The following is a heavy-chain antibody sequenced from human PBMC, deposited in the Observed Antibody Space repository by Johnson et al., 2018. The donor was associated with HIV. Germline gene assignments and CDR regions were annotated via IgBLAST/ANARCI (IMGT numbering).Heavy chain of an antibody. CDR2: ISYDGSNK. D-gene: IGHD6-13*01. Sequence: VESGGGVVQPGRSLRLSCAASGFTFSSYGMHWVRQAPGKGLEWVTVISYDGSNKYYVDSVKGRFIISRDNSKNILFLQMNSLRTDDTAVYYCVKGRAQHLDGGAFDIWGQGTMVTVSS. V-gene: IGHV3-30*18. J-gene: IGHJ3*02. CDR1: GFTFSSYG. CDR3: VKGRAQHLDGGAFDI.